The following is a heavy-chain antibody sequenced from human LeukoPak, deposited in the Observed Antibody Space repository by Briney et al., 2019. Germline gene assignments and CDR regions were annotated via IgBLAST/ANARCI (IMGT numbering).Heavy chain of an antibody. Sequence: GGSLRLSCAASGFTFSSYSMNWVRQAPGKGLEWVSSISSSSSYIYYADSVKGRFTISRDNAKNSLYLQMNSLRAEDTAVYYCARVGGGAAADAFDIWGQGTMVTVSS. J-gene: IGHJ3*02. D-gene: IGHD6-13*01. V-gene: IGHV3-21*01. CDR2: ISSSSSYI. CDR3: ARVGGGAAADAFDI. CDR1: GFTFSSYS.